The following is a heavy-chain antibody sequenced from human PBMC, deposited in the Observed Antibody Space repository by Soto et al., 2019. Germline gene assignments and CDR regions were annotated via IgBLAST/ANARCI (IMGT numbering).Heavy chain of an antibody. CDR3: AKDLGDYGDYIDY. V-gene: IGHV3-30*18. Sequence: QVQLVESGGGVVQPGRSLRLSCAASGFTFSSYGMHWLRQAPGKGLEWVAVISYDGSNKYYADSVKGRFTISRDNSKNTLYLQVNSLRAEDTAVYYCAKDLGDYGDYIDYWGQGTLVTVSS. J-gene: IGHJ4*02. CDR1: GFTFSSYG. CDR2: ISYDGSNK. D-gene: IGHD4-17*01.